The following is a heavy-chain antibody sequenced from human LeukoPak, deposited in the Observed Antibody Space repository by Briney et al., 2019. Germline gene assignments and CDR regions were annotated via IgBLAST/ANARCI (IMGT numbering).Heavy chain of an antibody. V-gene: IGHV3-13*05. CDR2: IGTAGDP. CDR1: GFTFSSYD. Sequence: PGGSLRLSCAASGFTFSSYDMHWVRHATGKGLEWVSAIGTAGDPYYPGSVKGRFTISRENAKNSLYLQMNSLRAGDTAVYYCARARRMAEFDYWGQGTLVTVSS. D-gene: IGHD5-24*01. J-gene: IGHJ4*02. CDR3: ARARRMAEFDY.